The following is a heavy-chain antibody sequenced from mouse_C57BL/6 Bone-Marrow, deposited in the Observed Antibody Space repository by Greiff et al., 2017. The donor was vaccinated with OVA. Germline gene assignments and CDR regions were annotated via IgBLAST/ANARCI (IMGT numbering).Heavy chain of an antibody. Sequence: EVKLVESGPVLVKPGASVKMSCKASGYTFTDYYMNWVKQSHGKSLEWIGVINPYNGGTSYNQKFKGKATLTVDKSSSTAYMELNSLTSEDSAVYYCARLTYGSSSYAMDYWGQGTSVTVSS. V-gene: IGHV1-19*01. CDR3: ARLTYGSSSYAMDY. CDR1: GYTFTDYY. D-gene: IGHD1-1*01. J-gene: IGHJ4*01. CDR2: INPYNGGT.